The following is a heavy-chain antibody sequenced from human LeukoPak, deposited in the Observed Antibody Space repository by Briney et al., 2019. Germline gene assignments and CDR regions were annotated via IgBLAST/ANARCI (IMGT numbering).Heavy chain of an antibody. CDR1: GGSISSYY. CDR2: IDHSGSA. V-gene: IGHV4-59*01. D-gene: IGHD5-18*01. CDR3: AAGQSYTYAS. Sequence: SETLSLTCTVSGGSISSYYWSWIRQPPGKELEWIGYIDHSGSANYNPSLKSRVTISVGMSKNHFSLRLNSVTAADTAVYFCAAGQSYTYASWGQGTLVTVSS. J-gene: IGHJ4*02.